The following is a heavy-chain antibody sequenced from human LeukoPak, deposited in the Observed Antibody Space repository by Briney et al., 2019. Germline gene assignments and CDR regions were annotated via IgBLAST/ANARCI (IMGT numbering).Heavy chain of an antibody. CDR1: GDSISSGDYS. D-gene: IGHD1-26*01. J-gene: IGHJ4*02. Sequence: SETLSLTCAVSGDSISSGDYSWSWLRQPPGRGLEWIGYIYYSGSTNYNPSLKSRVTISVDTSKNQFSLKLSSVTAADTAVYYCARDSSMGSYYFDYWGQGTLVTVSS. CDR3: ARDSSMGSYYFDY. CDR2: IYYSGST. V-gene: IGHV4-61*08.